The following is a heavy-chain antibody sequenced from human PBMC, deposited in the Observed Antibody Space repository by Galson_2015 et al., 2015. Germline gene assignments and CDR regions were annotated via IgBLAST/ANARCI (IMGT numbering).Heavy chain of an antibody. V-gene: IGHV6-1*01. D-gene: IGHD2-21*01. J-gene: IGHJ4*02. CDR3: AGEHSAGFDY. CDR2: TYYRSKWYN. Sequence: CAISGDSVSSHSAAWNWIRQSPSRGLEWLGRTYYRSKWYNEYAVSMRSRIIINPDTSKNQFSLQLNSVTPEDKAVYYCAGEHSAGFDYWGQGTLFTVSS. CDR1: GDSVSSHSAA.